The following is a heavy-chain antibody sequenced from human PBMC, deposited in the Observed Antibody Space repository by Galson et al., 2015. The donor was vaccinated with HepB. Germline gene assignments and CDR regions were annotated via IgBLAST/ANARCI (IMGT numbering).Heavy chain of an antibody. CDR2: FDPEDGET. CDR1: GYTLTELS. V-gene: IGHV1-24*01. CDR3: ARDSQQLVGNYAEYFQH. J-gene: IGHJ1*01. D-gene: IGHD6-13*01. Sequence: SVKVSCKVSGYTLTELSMHWVRQAPGKGLEWMGGFDPEDGETIYAQKFQGRVTMTEDTSTDTAYMELSSLRSEDTAVYYCARDSQQLVGNYAEYFQHWGQGTLVTVSS.